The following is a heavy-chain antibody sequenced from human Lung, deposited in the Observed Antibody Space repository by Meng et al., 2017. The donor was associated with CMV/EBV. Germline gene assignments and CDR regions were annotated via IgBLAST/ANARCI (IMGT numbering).Heavy chain of an antibody. CDR3: ATYSRAPAAMRAYFND. CDR2: ISNDGRNK. D-gene: IGHD2-2*01. Sequence: GGSXRLXCEASGFTFTTFSMHWVRQAPGKGLEWVAVISNDGRNKYYADSVKGRFTISRDNFRRTLYLQLSSLRTEDTAVYYCATYSRAPAAMRAYFNDSGLGXLVTVSS. CDR1: GFTFTTFS. V-gene: IGHV3-30*04. J-gene: IGHJ4*02.